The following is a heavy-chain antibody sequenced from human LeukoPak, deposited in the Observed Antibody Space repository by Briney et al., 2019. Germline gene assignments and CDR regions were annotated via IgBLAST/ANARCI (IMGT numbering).Heavy chain of an antibody. CDR2: TRYRSTWNT. Sequence: SQTLSLTCAISGDSVSSKSVSWNWIRRSPSRGPEYLGRTRYRSTWNTFYSLSVQGRITINADTSRNQVSLRLNSVTPEDTALYYCVRDFNWAFDYWGQGTLVTVSS. V-gene: IGHV6-1*01. J-gene: IGHJ4*02. CDR3: VRDFNWAFDY. CDR1: GDSVSSKSVS. D-gene: IGHD7-27*01.